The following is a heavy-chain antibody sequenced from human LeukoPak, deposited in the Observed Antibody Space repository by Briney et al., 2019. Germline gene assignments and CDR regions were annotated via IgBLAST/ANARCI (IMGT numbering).Heavy chain of an antibody. D-gene: IGHD3-22*01. Sequence: GGSLRLSCAASGFTFSSYWMTWVRQAPGKGLEWVANIGEDGSEKYYVDSVKGRFTISRDNAKNSLYLQMNSLRAEDTAVCYCARGAYYYDSSGYYPDYWGQGTLVTVSS. CDR1: GFTFSSYW. J-gene: IGHJ4*02. V-gene: IGHV3-7*01. CDR3: ARGAYYYDSSGYYPDY. CDR2: IGEDGSEK.